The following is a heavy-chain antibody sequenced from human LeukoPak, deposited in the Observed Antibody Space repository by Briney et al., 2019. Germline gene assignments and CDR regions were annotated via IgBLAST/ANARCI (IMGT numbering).Heavy chain of an antibody. V-gene: IGHV4-34*01. CDR2: INHSGST. Sequence: PSETLSLTCAVYGGSFSGYYWSWIRQPPGKGLEWIGEINHSGSTNYNPSLKSRVTISVDTSKNQFSLKLSSVTAADTAVYYCARHTTRYYYDSSGYRDEYAFDIWGQGTMVTVSS. CDR3: ARHTTRYYYDSSGYRDEYAFDI. CDR1: GGSFSGYY. J-gene: IGHJ3*02. D-gene: IGHD3-22*01.